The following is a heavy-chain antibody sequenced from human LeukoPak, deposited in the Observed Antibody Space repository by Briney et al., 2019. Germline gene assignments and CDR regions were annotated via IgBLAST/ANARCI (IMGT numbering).Heavy chain of an antibody. CDR3: ARGNCGGDCPDTFDI. J-gene: IGHJ3*02. CDR1: GGTFSSYA. V-gene: IGHV1-69*13. D-gene: IGHD2-21*01. Sequence: ASVKVSCTASGGTFSSYAISWVRQAPGQGLEWMGGIIPIFGTANYAQKFQGRVTITADESTSTAYMELSSLRSEDTAVYYCARGNCGGDCPDTFDIWGQGTMVTVSS. CDR2: IIPIFGTA.